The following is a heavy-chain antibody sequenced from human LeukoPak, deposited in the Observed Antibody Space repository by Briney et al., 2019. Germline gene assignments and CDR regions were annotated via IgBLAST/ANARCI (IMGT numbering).Heavy chain of an antibody. J-gene: IGHJ4*02. V-gene: IGHV3-48*04. CDR2: ISSSGSTI. Sequence: GGSLRLSCAASGFIFSGSAMNWVRQAPGKGLEWVSYISSSGSTIYYADSVKGRFTISRDNAKNSLYLQMNSLRAEDTAVYYCARRGREQQLLNFDYWGQGTLVTVSS. CDR3: ARRGREQQLLNFDY. D-gene: IGHD6-13*01. CDR1: GFIFSGSA.